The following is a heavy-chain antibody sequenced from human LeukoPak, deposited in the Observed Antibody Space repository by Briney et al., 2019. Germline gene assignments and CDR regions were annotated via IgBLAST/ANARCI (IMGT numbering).Heavy chain of an antibody. CDR2: INSSSSYI. D-gene: IGHD6-13*01. CDR1: GFTFSSYS. V-gene: IGHV3-21*01. CDR3: ARALYSSSWSVDY. Sequence: GGSLRLSCAASGFTFSSYSMNWVRQAPGKGLEWVPSINSSSSYIYYADSVKGRFTISRDNAKNSLYLQMNSLRAEDTAVYYCARALYSSSWSVDYWGQGTLVTVSS. J-gene: IGHJ4*02.